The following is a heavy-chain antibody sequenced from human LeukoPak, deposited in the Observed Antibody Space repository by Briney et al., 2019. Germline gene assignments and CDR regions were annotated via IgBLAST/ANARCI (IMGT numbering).Heavy chain of an antibody. Sequence: ASVKVSCKASGYTFTSYDINWVRQATGQGLEWMGWMNPNSGNTGYAQKFQGRVTMTRNTSISTACMELSSLRSEDTAVYYCARGPYSSGWYRHRAVNWFDPWGQGTLVTVSS. J-gene: IGHJ5*02. V-gene: IGHV1-8*01. CDR2: MNPNSGNT. CDR1: GYTFTSYD. CDR3: ARGPYSSGWYRHRAVNWFDP. D-gene: IGHD6-19*01.